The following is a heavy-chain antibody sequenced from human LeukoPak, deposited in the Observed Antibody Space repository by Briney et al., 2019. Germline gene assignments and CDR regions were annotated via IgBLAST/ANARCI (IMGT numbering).Heavy chain of an antibody. D-gene: IGHD3-16*02. J-gene: IGHJ4*02. CDR2: IGSSGGTA. Sequence: GGSLRLSCAASGFTFDSDGMSWVRQAPGKGLEWVSSIGSSGGTAVYGDSVKGRFTISRDNSKNTLYLQMNSLRAEDTAIYYCAKGQEYVWGSYRYTEGPYFDYWGQGTLVTVSS. CDR3: AKGQEYVWGSYRYTEGPYFDY. V-gene: IGHV3-23*01. CDR1: GFTFDSDG.